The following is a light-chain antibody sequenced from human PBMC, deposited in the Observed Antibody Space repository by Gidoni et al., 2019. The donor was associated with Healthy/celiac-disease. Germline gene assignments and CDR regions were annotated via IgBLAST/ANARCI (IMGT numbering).Light chain of an antibody. Sequence: DIQMTQSPSSLSASVGDRVTITCRASQSISSYLNWYQQKPGKAPKLLIYAASSLQSGVPARFSGSGSGTDFTLTISSLQPEDFATYYCQQSYSLFTFXPXTKVXIK. CDR3: QQSYSLFT. V-gene: IGKV1-39*01. CDR2: AAS. CDR1: QSISSY. J-gene: IGKJ3*01.